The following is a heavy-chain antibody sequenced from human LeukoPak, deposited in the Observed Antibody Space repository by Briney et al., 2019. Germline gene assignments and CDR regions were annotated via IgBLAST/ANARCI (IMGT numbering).Heavy chain of an antibody. CDR1: GFTFSSYA. D-gene: IGHD5-18*01. CDR3: AKEEGGYSYGPLDY. Sequence: TGGSLRLSCAATGFTFSSYAMSWVRQAPGKGLEWVSAISGGGGSTYYADSVKGRFTISRDNSKNTLYLQMNSLRAEDTAVYYCAKEEGGYSYGPLDYWGQGTLVTVSS. CDR2: ISGGGGST. J-gene: IGHJ4*02. V-gene: IGHV3-23*01.